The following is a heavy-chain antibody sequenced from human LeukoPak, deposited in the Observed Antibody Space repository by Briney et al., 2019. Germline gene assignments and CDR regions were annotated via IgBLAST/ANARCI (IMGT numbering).Heavy chain of an antibody. D-gene: IGHD3-22*01. CDR2: IYGSGIET. J-gene: IGHJ4*02. CDR3: AKRGVVIRVILVGFHKEAYYFDS. Sequence: GGSLRLSCTASGFTFDSYGMAWVRQAPGKGLEWVASIYGSGIETFYADSVKGRFTISTDHPKNTLYLQMNSLRAEDTAVYFCAKRGVVIRVILVGFHKEAYYFDSWGQGALVTVSS. CDR1: GFTFDSYG. V-gene: IGHV3-23*01.